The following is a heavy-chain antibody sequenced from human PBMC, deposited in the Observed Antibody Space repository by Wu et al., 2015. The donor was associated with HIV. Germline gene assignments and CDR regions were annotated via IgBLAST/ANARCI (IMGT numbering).Heavy chain of an antibody. D-gene: IGHD3-22*01. CDR3: ARDPDYDSSGYYLGAFDI. Sequence: KTSGPSVKVVLARRLVGTFSSYVYQAGCGQDPGTRDVEWMGRIIPIFGTANYAQKFQGRVTITADESTSTAYMELSSLRSEDTAVYYCARDPDYDSSGYYLGAFDIWGQGTMVTVSS. J-gene: IGHJ3*02. V-gene: IGHV1-69*13. CDR1: VGTFSSYV. CDR2: IIPIFGTA.